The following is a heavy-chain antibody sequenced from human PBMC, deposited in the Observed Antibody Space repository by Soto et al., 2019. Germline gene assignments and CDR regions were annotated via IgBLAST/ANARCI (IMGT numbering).Heavy chain of an antibody. CDR3: ARGRYGDY. J-gene: IGHJ4*02. Sequence: QVHLVQSGAEVKKPGASVKVSCKCSGYTFTSYGNTWVRQAPGQGLEWMGWISAHNGNTDYAQKLQGRVTVTRDTSTSTAYMELRSLSSDDTAVYYCARGRYGDYWGQGALVTVSS. V-gene: IGHV1-18*01. D-gene: IGHD1-1*01. CDR2: ISAHNGNT. CDR1: GYTFTSYG.